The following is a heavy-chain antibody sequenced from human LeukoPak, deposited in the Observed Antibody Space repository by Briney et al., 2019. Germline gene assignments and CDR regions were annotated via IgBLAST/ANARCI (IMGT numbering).Heavy chain of an antibody. CDR3: AAQRDCSSTSCYEY. CDR2: IIPIFGTA. J-gene: IGHJ4*02. D-gene: IGHD2-2*01. CDR1: GGTFSSYA. Sequence: ASVKVPCKASGGTFSSYAISWVRQAPGQGLEWMGGIIPIFGTANYAQKFQGRVTITADESTSTAYMELSSLRSEDTAVYYCAAQRDCSSTSCYEYWGQGTLVTVSS. V-gene: IGHV1-69*13.